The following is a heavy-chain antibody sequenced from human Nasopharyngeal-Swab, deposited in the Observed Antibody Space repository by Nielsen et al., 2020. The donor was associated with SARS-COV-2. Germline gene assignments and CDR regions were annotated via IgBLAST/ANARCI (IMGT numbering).Heavy chain of an antibody. CDR3: VRPEGVATSFKYYFQYGMDV. Sequence: GESLKISCEGSGYTFSNFWIGWVRQVADKGLEWMGIIYPRDSDTRYSPSFQGQVTISADKSISTAYLQWSSLKASDTAMYYCVRPEGVATSFKYYFQYGMDVWGQGTMVTVPS. D-gene: IGHD5-12*01. CDR1: GYTFSNFW. J-gene: IGHJ6*02. CDR2: IYPRDSDT. V-gene: IGHV5-51*01.